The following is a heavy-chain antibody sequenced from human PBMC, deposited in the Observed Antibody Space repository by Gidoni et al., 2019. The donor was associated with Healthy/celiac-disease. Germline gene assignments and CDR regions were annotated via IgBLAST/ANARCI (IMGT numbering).Heavy chain of an antibody. CDR3: AKGAAYCGGDCFNWFDP. CDR2: ISGSGGST. D-gene: IGHD2-21*02. J-gene: IGHJ5*02. CDR1: GFTFSSYA. V-gene: IGHV3-23*01. Sequence: EVQLLESGGGLVQPGGSLRLSCAASGFTFSSYAMGWVRQAPGKGLGWVSAISGSGGSTYYADSVKGRFTISRDNSKNTLYLQMNSLRAEDTAVYYCAKGAAYCGGDCFNWFDPWGQGTLVTVSS.